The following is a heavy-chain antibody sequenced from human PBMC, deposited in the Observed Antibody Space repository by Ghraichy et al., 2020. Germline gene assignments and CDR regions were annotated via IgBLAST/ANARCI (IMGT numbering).Heavy chain of an antibody. V-gene: IGHV3-21*01. CDR2: ISSSSSYI. CDR3: ARARSTSCYDVCYYYGMDV. D-gene: IGHD2-2*01. Sequence: GGSLRLSCAASGFTFSSYSMNWVRQAPGKGLEWVSSISSSSSYIYYADSVKGRFTISRDNAKNSLYLQMNSLRAEDTAVYYCARARSTSCYDVCYYYGMDVWGQGTTVTVSS. CDR1: GFTFSSYS. J-gene: IGHJ6*02.